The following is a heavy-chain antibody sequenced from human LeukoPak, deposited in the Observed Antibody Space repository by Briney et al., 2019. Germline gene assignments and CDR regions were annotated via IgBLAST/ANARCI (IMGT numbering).Heavy chain of an antibody. V-gene: IGHV4-59*01. CDR3: ARGVAVYYDSSGYTFDY. J-gene: IGHJ4*02. CDR1: GGSISSYY. Sequence: PETLSLTCTVSGGSISSYYWSWIRQPPGKGLEWIGYIYYSGSTNYNPSLKSRVTISADTSKNQFSLKLSSVTAADTAVYYCARGVAVYYDSSGYTFDYWGQGTLVTVSS. D-gene: IGHD3-22*01. CDR2: IYYSGST.